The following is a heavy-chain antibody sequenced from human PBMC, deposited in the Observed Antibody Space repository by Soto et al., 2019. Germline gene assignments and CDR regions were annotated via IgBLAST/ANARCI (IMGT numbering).Heavy chain of an antibody. CDR2: FDPEDGET. V-gene: IGHV1-24*01. CDR3: ATGCSGGSCYDY. J-gene: IGHJ4*02. D-gene: IGHD2-15*01. Sequence: ASVKVSCKASGYTLTELSMHWVRQAPGKGLEWMGGFDPEDGETIYAQKFQGRVTMTEDTSTDTAYMELSSLRSEDTAVYYCATGCSGGSCYDYWGQGTLVTVSS. CDR1: GYTLTELS.